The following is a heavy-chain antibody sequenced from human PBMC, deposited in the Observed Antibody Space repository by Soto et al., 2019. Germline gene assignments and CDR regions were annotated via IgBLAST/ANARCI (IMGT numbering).Heavy chain of an antibody. CDR2: ISGSGGST. CDR3: ATYHYDFWSGYWVINWFDP. J-gene: IGHJ5*02. V-gene: IGHV3-23*01. CDR1: GFTFSSYA. Sequence: EVQLLESGGGLVQPGGSLRLSCAASGFTFSSYAMSWVRQAPGKGLEWVSAISGSGGSTYYADSVKGRFTISRDNSKNTPYLQMNSLRAEDTAVYYCATYHYDFWSGYWVINWFDPWGQGTLVTVSS. D-gene: IGHD3-3*01.